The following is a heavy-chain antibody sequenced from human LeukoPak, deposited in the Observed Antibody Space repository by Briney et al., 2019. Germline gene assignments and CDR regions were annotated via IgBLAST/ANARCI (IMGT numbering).Heavy chain of an antibody. CDR1: GYTFTSYD. Sequence: ASVKVSCKASGYTFTSYDINWVRQATGQGLEWMGWMNPNSGNTGYAQKFQGRVTMTRNTSISTAYMELSSLRSEDTAVYYCASSAGYDLVSFDYWGQGTLVTVSS. J-gene: IGHJ4*02. CDR2: MNPNSGNT. CDR3: ASSAGYDLVSFDY. V-gene: IGHV1-8*01. D-gene: IGHD5-12*01.